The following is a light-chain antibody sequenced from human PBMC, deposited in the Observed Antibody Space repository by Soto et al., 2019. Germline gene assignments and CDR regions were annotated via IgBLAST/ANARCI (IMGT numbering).Light chain of an antibody. CDR3: QLFTT. V-gene: IGKV1-5*01. CDR1: QSVTRW. J-gene: IGKJ1*01. Sequence: DIQMTQSPSTLSASVGDRVSITCRASQSVTRWLAWYQQKPGKAPKLLIYDASSLQAGVPPRFSGSGSGTEFTLTISGLQPDDFATYYCQLFTTFGQGTKVEVK. CDR2: DAS.